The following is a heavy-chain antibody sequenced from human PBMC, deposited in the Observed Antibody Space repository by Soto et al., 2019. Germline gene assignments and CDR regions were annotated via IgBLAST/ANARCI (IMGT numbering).Heavy chain of an antibody. CDR3: ARKAGPTQFYYDS. J-gene: IGHJ4*02. D-gene: IGHD4-4*01. CDR1: GFTVSRHY. V-gene: IGHV3-53*01. Sequence: SGFTVSRHYIRLVRQAPGKGLEWVSVIYAAGSTYYADSVKGRFTISRDNSKNIVYLQMDSLRAEDTAVYYCARKAGPTQFYYDSWGQGIRVTVSS. CDR2: IYAAGST.